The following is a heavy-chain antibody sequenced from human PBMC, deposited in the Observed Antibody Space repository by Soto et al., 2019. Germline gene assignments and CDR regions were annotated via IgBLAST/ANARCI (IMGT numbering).Heavy chain of an antibody. J-gene: IGHJ5*01. CDR3: ARQAAAPGIDLWFDY. V-gene: IGHV4-39*01. Sequence: SETLSLTCNVSGGSISSSRSYWARFRQPPGKELEWIANIFYAGNTYYNPSLKSRVTVSVDTSKNQFSLKLDSVTAADTAVYYCARQAAAPGIDLWFDYWGQGTLVTVSS. D-gene: IGHD6-13*01. CDR2: IFYAGNT. CDR1: GGSISSSRSY.